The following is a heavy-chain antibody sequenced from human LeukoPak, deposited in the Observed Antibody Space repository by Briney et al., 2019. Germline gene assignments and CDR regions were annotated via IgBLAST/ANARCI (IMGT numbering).Heavy chain of an antibody. CDR3: AKFPPIYCSGGSCPHWFDP. J-gene: IGHJ5*02. D-gene: IGHD2-15*01. CDR1: GFTFSSYA. Sequence: GGSLRLSCAASGFTFSSYAMSWVRQAPGKGLEWVSAISGSGGSTYYADSVKGRFTISRDNSKNTLYLQTNSLRAEDTAVYYCAKFPPIYCSGGSCPHWFDPWGQGTLVTVSS. CDR2: ISGSGGST. V-gene: IGHV3-23*01.